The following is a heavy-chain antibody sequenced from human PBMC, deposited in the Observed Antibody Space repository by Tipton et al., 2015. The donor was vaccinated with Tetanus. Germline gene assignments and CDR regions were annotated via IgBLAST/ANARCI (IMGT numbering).Heavy chain of an antibody. J-gene: IGHJ6*02. CDR3: ARDRGVTSPFGSYYYGMDV. CDR1: GGSISSYY. V-gene: IGHV4-59*01. D-gene: IGHD2-21*02. CDR2: IYYSGST. Sequence: TLSLTCTVSGGSISSYYWSWIRQPPGKGLEWIGYIYYSGSTNYNLSLKSRVTISVDTSKNQFSLKLSSVTAADTAVYYCARDRGVTSPFGSYYYGMDVWGQGTTVTVSS.